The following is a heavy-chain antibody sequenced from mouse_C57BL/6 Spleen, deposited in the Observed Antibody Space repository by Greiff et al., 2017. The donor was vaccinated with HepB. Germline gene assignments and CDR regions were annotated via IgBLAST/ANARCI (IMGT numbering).Heavy chain of an antibody. CDR1: GFTFSDYG. CDR2: ISSGSSTI. Sequence: EVKLMESGGGLVKPGGSLKLSCAASGFTFSDYGMHWVRQAPEKGLEWVAYISSGSSTIYYADTVKGRFTISRDNAKNTLFLQMTSLGSEDTAMYYCARPFDYYFDYWGQGTTLPVSS. V-gene: IGHV5-17*01. D-gene: IGHD2-4*01. CDR3: ARPFDYYFDY. J-gene: IGHJ2*01.